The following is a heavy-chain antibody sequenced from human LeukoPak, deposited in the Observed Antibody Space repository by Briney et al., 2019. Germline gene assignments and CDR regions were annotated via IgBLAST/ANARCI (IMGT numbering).Heavy chain of an antibody. V-gene: IGHV4-39*07. CDR2: IYYSGST. CDR1: GGSISSSSYY. Sequence: SETLSLTCTVSGGSISSSSYYWGWIRQPPGKGLEWIGSIYYSGSTYYNPSLKSRVTISVDTSKNQFSLKLSSVTAADTAVYYCARTKPFGEIDYWGQGTLDTVSS. J-gene: IGHJ4*02. CDR3: ARTKPFGEIDY. D-gene: IGHD3-10*01.